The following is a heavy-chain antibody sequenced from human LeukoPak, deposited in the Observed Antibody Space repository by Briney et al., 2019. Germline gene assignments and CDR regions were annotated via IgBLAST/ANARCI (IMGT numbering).Heavy chain of an antibody. CDR1: GGTFSSYA. V-gene: IGHV1-2*02. D-gene: IGHD3-10*01. CDR3: ARGLGYGSGSPGDY. Sequence: ASVKVSCKASGGTFSSYAISWVRQAPGQGLEWMGWINPNSGGTNYAQKFQGRVTMTRDTSISTAYMELSRLRSDDTAVYYCARGLGYGSGSPGDYWGQGTLVTVSS. J-gene: IGHJ4*02. CDR2: INPNSGGT.